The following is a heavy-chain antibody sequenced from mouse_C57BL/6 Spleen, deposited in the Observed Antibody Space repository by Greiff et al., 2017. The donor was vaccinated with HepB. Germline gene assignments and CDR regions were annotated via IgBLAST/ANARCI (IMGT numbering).Heavy chain of an antibody. Sequence: QVQLQQSGAELARPGASVKLSCKASGYTFTSYGISWVKQSTGQGLEWIGEIYPRSGNTYYNEKFKGKATLTADKSSSTAYMELRSLTSEDSAVYFCARGEPTAQATPFDYWGQGTTLTVSS. CDR2: IYPRSGNT. D-gene: IGHD3-2*02. CDR1: GYTFTSYG. V-gene: IGHV1-81*01. J-gene: IGHJ2*01. CDR3: ARGEPTAQATPFDY.